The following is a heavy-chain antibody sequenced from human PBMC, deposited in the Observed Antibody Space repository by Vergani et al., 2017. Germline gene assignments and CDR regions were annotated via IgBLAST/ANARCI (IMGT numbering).Heavy chain of an antibody. J-gene: IGHJ6*02. CDR2: IRFDGSNK. V-gene: IGHV3-30*02. CDR1: GLTFSTCG. CDR3: AKDRPTNMFRGAYGMGV. D-gene: IGHD3-10*01. Sequence: QVQLVESGGGVVQPGGSLRLSCAASGLTFSTCGMHWVRQAPGKGLEWVAFIRFDGSNKYYGDSVNGRFIISRDNSKNTVDLRMNSLRTDDTAIYYCAKDRPTNMFRGAYGMGVWGQGTTVTVSS.